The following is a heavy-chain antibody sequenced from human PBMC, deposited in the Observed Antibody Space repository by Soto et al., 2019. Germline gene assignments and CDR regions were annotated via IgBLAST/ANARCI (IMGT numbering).Heavy chain of an antibody. D-gene: IGHD3-10*01. CDR1: GCSISTYY. J-gene: IGHJ4*02. V-gene: IGHV4-59*01. CDR2: IYYTGST. CDR3: ARVWFGDPSVYYFDY. Sequence: SETLSLTCTVSGCSISTYYWSWIRQPPGKGLEWIGYIYYTGSTNYNPSLKSRVTISVDTSKNQFSLKLSSVTAADTAVYYCARVWFGDPSVYYFDYWGQGTMVTVSS.